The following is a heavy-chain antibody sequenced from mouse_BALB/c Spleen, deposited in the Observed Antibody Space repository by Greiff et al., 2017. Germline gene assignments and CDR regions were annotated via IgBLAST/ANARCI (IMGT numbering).Heavy chain of an antibody. CDR2: IDPANGNT. CDR1: GFNIKDTY. J-gene: IGHJ3*01. CDR3: ARSSTTATGFAY. V-gene: IGHV14-3*02. Sequence: VQLQQSGAELVKPGASVKLSCTASGFNIKDTYMHWVKQRPEQGLEWIGGIDPANGNTKYDPKFQGKATITADTSSNTAYLQLSSLTSEDTAVYYCARSSTTATGFAYWGQGTLVTVSA. D-gene: IGHD1-2*01.